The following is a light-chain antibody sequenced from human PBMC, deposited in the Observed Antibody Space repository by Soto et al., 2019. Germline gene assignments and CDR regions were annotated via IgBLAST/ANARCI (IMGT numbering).Light chain of an antibody. J-gene: IGLJ1*01. V-gene: IGLV2-11*01. Sequence: QSALTQPRSVSGSPGQSVTISCTGTSSDVGGYNYVSWYQQHPGKAPKVMIYDVSERPSGVPDRFSGSKSGNTASLTISGLEAEDEADYYSCSYAGSPGYVLGTGTKLTVL. CDR2: DVS. CDR3: CSYAGSPGYV. CDR1: SSDVGGYNY.